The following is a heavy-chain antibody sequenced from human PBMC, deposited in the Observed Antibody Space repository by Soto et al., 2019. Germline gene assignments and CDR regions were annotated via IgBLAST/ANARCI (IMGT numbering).Heavy chain of an antibody. CDR3: ARDGYNGWFGP. D-gene: IGHD5-12*01. CDR1: GLTFASYG. V-gene: IGHV1-18*01. Sequence: ASAEVCCKASGLTFASYGISWARQAPGQGLEWMGWISAYNGNTNYAQKLQGRVTMTTDTSTSTAYMELRSLRSDDTAVYYCARDGYNGWFGPWGQGALVTVSS. CDR2: ISAYNGNT. J-gene: IGHJ5*02.